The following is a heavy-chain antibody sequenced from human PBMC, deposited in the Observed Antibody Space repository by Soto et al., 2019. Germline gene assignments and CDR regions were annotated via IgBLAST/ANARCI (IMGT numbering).Heavy chain of an antibody. Sequence: SETLSLTCTVSGGAISTYYWTWIRQTAGKGLEWIGRIYSSGSTKYNPALQSRVTMSLDTSNNQFSLRLTSVTAADTAVYYCARGKRFSDWFDPWGQGTLVTVSS. CDR3: ARGKRFSDWFDP. V-gene: IGHV4-4*07. CDR1: GGAISTYY. J-gene: IGHJ5*02. CDR2: IYSSGST. D-gene: IGHD3-3*01.